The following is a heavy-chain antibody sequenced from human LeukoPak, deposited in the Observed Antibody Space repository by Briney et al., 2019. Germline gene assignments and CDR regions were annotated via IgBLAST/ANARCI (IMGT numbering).Heavy chain of an antibody. CDR2: IKQDGSDK. J-gene: IGHJ4*02. CDR1: GFTFSSYW. D-gene: IGHD4-17*01. Sequence: GGSLRLFCPASGFTFSSYWMSWVRQAPGKGLEWVANIKQDGSDKYYVDSVKGRFTISRDNAKNSLYLQMNSLRAEDTAVYYCAREPYGDYFDYWGQGTLVTVSS. CDR3: AREPYGDYFDY. V-gene: IGHV3-7*03.